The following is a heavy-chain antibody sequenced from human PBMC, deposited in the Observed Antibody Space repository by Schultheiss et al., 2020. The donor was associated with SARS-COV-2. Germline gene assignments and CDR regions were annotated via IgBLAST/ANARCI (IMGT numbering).Heavy chain of an antibody. J-gene: IGHJ5*02. CDR2: IKSKTDGGTT. Sequence: GGSLRLSCAASGFTFSSYAMHWVRQAPGKGLEWVGRIKSKTDGGTTDYAAPVKGRFTISRDDSKNTLYLQMNSLKTEDTAVYYCAREPDYGGNSEGNWFDPWGQGTLVTVSS. CDR1: GFTFSSYA. V-gene: IGHV3-15*07. CDR3: AREPDYGGNSEGNWFDP. D-gene: IGHD4-23*01.